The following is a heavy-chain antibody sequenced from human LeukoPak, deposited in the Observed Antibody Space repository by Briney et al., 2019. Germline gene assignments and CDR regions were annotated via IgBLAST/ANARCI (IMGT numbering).Heavy chain of an antibody. V-gene: IGHV3-23*01. CDR1: GFTFSSYA. CDR3: ARGGDYLDS. Sequence: GGSLRLSCAASGFTFSSYAMSWVRQAPGKGLEWVSSVSGGGGNTYYADSVKGRFTISRDNSKNTLFLQMNSLRAEDTAVYYCARGGDYLDSWGQGTLVTVSS. CDR2: VSGGGGNT. J-gene: IGHJ4*02. D-gene: IGHD3-10*01.